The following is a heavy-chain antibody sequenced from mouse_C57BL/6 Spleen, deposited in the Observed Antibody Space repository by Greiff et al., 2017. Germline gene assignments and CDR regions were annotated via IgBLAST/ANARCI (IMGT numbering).Heavy chain of an antibody. V-gene: IGHV14-1*01. D-gene: IGHD1-1*01. CDR3: TPYYGSPFDY. CDR1: GFNIKDYY. CDR2: IDPEDGDT. Sequence: EVQLQQSGAELVRPGASVKLSCTASGFNIKDYYMHWVKQRPEQGLEWFGRIDPEDGDTEYAPKVPGKATITAETSSSTAYLQLSSLTSEDTAVYYCTPYYGSPFDYWGQGTTLTVSS. J-gene: IGHJ2*01.